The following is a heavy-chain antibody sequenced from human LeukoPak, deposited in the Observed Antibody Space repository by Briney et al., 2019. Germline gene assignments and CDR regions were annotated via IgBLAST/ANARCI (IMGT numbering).Heavy chain of an antibody. CDR2: IYYSGST. CDR3: ARRGRWRDAFDI. D-gene: IGHD4-23*01. Sequence: PSETLSLTCTVSGGSISSSSYYWGWIRQPPGKGLEWIGSIYYSGSTYYNPSLKSRVTISVDTSKNQFSLKLSSVTAADTAVYYCARRGRWRDAFDIWGQGTRVTVSS. CDR1: GGSISSSSYY. J-gene: IGHJ3*02. V-gene: IGHV4-39*07.